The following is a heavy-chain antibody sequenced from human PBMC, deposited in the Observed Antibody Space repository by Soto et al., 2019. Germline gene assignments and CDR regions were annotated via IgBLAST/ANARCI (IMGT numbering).Heavy chain of an antibody. Sequence: SVKVSCKASGGTFSSYAISWVRQAPGQGLEWMGGIIPIFGTANYAQKFQGRVTITADESTSTAYMELSSLRSEDTAVYYCARDGRRDSIESGYYGMDVWGQGTTVTVSS. J-gene: IGHJ6*02. CDR3: ARDGRRDSIESGYYGMDV. CDR2: IIPIFGTA. D-gene: IGHD3-22*01. V-gene: IGHV1-69*13. CDR1: GGTFSSYA.